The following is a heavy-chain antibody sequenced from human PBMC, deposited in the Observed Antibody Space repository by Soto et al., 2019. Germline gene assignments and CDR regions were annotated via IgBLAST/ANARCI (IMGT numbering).Heavy chain of an antibody. D-gene: IGHD3-22*01. J-gene: IGHJ5*01. CDR3: AKERGRYYDSSGYLDA. CDR2: ISYDGSNK. Sequence: VGSLRLSCAASGFTFSSYGLQWVRQAPGKGLEWVAVISYDGSNKYYADSVKGRFTISRDNSKNTLYLQMNSLRAEDTAVYYCAKERGRYYDSSGYLDAWGHGTRGIVSS. V-gene: IGHV3-30*18. CDR1: GFTFSSYG.